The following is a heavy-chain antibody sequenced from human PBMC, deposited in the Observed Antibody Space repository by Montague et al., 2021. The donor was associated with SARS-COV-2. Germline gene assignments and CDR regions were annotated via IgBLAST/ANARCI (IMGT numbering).Heavy chain of an antibody. J-gene: IGHJ4*02. CDR2: IYYSGST. CDR1: GGSISGYH. CDR3: ARGFDY. V-gene: IGHV4-59*01. Sequence: SETLSLTCTVYGGSISGYHWSWIRQPPGKGLEWIGDIYYSGSTNYNPSLKSRVTMSVDTSKNQFSLKLSSVTAADTAVYYCARGFDYWGQGTLVTVSS.